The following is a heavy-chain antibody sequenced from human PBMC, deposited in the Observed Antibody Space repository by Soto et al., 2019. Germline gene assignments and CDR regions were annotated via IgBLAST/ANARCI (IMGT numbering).Heavy chain of an antibody. CDR1: GGTFRSYA. V-gene: IGHV1-69*01. CDR3: ARIGSSSWSQQRTIYYFDY. J-gene: IGHJ4*02. Sequence: ASKATGGTFRSYAFSWVRQDPGQGLEWMGGIIPIFGTANYAQKFQGRVTITADEATSTAYMELSSLRSEDTAVYYCARIGSSSWSQQRTIYYFDYCGQVPL. CDR2: IIPIFGTA. D-gene: IGHD6-13*01.